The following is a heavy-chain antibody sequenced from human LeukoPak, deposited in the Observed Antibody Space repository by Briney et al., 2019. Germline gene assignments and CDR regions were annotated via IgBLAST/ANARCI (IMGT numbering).Heavy chain of an antibody. D-gene: IGHD2-15*01. CDR1: GFTFSSYA. J-gene: IGHJ6*02. V-gene: IGHV3-30-3*01. Sequence: GGSLRLSCAASGFTFSSYAMRWVRQAPGKGLEWVAVISYDGSNKYYADSVKGRFTISRDNAKNSLYLQMNSLRAEDTAVYYCARDQVVQGAPDYGMDVWGQGTTVTVSS. CDR3: ARDQVVQGAPDYGMDV. CDR2: ISYDGSNK.